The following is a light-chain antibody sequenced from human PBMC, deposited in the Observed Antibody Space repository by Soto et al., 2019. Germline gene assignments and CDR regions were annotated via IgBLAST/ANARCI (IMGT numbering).Light chain of an antibody. CDR2: GAS. J-gene: IGKJ2*01. CDR1: QSVSSSF. CDR3: HQYGSSPYT. Sequence: EIVLTQSPGTLSLSPGEGATLSCRASQSVSSSFLAWYQQKPGQAPRLLIYGASSMASGIPDRFSGSGSGTDFTLTISGLDPEDFAVYYCHQYGSSPYTFGQGTKLEIK. V-gene: IGKV3-20*01.